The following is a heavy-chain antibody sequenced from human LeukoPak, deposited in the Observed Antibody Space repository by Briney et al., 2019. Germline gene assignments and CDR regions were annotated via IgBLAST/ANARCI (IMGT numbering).Heavy chain of an antibody. CDR2: INHSGST. J-gene: IGHJ4*02. CDR3: ARVDYDSSPLFDY. D-gene: IGHD3-16*01. Sequence: SETLSLTCAVYGGSSSGYYWSWIRQPPGKGLEWIGEINHSGSTNYNPSLKSRVTISVDTSKNQFSLKLSSVTAADTAVYYCARVDYDSSPLFDYWGQGTLVTVSS. V-gene: IGHV4-34*01. CDR1: GGSSSGYY.